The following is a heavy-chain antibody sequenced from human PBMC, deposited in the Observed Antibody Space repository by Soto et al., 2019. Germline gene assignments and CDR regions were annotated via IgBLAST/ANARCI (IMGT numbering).Heavy chain of an antibody. Sequence: LSLTCNMSGDSYSISTYSWSWMRQPPGKALQWIGFIYQSGVTSYNPSLASRVSISLDRSNNQCSLKLKSVTAADTAVYFCAGMPYTSGLRFDPWGPGTLVTVSS. J-gene: IGHJ5*02. V-gene: IGHV4-30-2*01. CDR2: IYQSGVT. CDR3: AGMPYTSGLRFDP. CDR1: GDSYSISTYS. D-gene: IGHD6-19*01.